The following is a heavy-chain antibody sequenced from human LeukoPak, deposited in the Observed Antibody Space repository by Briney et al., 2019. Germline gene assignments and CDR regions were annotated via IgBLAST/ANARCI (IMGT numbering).Heavy chain of an antibody. CDR2: ISSIGSTI. J-gene: IGHJ4*02. D-gene: IGHD3-22*01. CDR1: GFTFRSYE. V-gene: IGHV3-48*03. CDR3: ARDGDYYDSSGYYYGYYFDY. Sequence: GGSLRLSCAASGFTFRSYEMNWVRPAPGKGLAWVSYISSIGSTIYYADSVKGRFTISRDNAKNSLYLQMNSLRAEDTALYYCARDGDYYDSSGYYYGYYFDYWGQGTLVTVSS.